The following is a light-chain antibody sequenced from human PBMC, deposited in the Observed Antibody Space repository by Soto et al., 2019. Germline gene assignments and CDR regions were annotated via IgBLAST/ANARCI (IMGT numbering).Light chain of an antibody. Sequence: EIVLTQSPGTLSLSPGERATVSCRASQSVSNNYLAWFQQKLGQAPRLLIYGATNRATGIPDRFTGSGSGTDFTLAISRLEPEDVAVYYCHDDGDSPQTFGQGTKLEIK. CDR2: GAT. V-gene: IGKV3-20*01. J-gene: IGKJ2*01. CDR3: HDDGDSPQT. CDR1: QSVSNNY.